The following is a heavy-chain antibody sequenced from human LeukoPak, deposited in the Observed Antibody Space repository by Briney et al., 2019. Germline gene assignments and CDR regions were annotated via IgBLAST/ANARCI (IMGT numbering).Heavy chain of an antibody. CDR1: GGTFSSYA. J-gene: IGHJ4*02. V-gene: IGHV1-69*05. Sequence: SVKVTCKASGGTFSSYAISWVRQAPGQGLEWMGGSIPIFGTANYAQKFQGRVTITTDESTSTAYMELSSLRSEDTAVYYCARVGPSGSYYGSLGYWGQGTLVTVSS. CDR3: ARVGPSGSYYGSLGY. CDR2: SIPIFGTA. D-gene: IGHD1-26*01.